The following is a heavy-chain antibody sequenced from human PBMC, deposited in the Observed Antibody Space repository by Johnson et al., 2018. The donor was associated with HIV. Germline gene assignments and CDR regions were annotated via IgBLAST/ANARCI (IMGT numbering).Heavy chain of an antibody. CDR3: AKFVGAGAYDAFDI. V-gene: IGHV3-30*02. D-gene: IGHD1-26*01. CDR2: IRYDGSNK. Sequence: QVQLVESGGGVVQPGGSLRLSCAASGFTFSSYGMHWVRQAPGKALAWVAFIRYDGSNKSYADSVKGRFTISRDNSKNTLYLQMNSLRAEDTAVYYCAKFVGAGAYDAFDICGQGTMVTVSS. J-gene: IGHJ3*02. CDR1: GFTFSSYG.